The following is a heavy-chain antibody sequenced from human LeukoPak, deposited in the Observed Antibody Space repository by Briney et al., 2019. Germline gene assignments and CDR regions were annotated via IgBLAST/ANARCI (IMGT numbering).Heavy chain of an antibody. Sequence: PSETLSLTCTVSGGSISGTSYYWGWIRQPPGKGPEWIGSIHYSGRTYYNPSLKSRVPISVDTSKNQFSLKLTSVTSADTAVYYCARPPGFSTSFWDWGQGTLVTVSS. J-gene: IGHJ4*02. CDR1: GGSISGTSYY. CDR2: IHYSGRT. D-gene: IGHD2-2*01. CDR3: ARPPGFSTSFWD. V-gene: IGHV4-39*01.